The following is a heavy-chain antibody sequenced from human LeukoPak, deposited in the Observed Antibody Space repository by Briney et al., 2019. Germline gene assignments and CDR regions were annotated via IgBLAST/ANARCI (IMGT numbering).Heavy chain of an antibody. CDR2: INSDGSST. J-gene: IGHJ3*02. D-gene: IGHD3-22*01. Sequence: PGGSLRLSCAASGFTFSSYWMHWVRQAPGKGLVWVSRINSDGSSTSYADSVKGRFTISRDNAKNTLYLQMNSLRAEDMAVYYCARVLYDSSGFNAFDIWGQGTMVTVSS. V-gene: IGHV3-74*01. CDR3: ARVLYDSSGFNAFDI. CDR1: GFTFSSYW.